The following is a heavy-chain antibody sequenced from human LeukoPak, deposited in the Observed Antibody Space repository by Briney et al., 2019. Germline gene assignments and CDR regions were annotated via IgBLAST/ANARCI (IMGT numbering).Heavy chain of an antibody. CDR1: GFTFSSYW. CDR3: PRGGVSKGINCFDP. V-gene: IGHV3-74*01. Sequence: GGSLRLSCAASGFTFSSYWMHWVRQVPGKGLLYVSRINGDGSTTAYADSVKGRLTISRDNAKNTLYLQMNSLRPEDTAVYYCPRGGVSKGINCFDPGGQGALVTVSS. CDR2: INGDGSTT. J-gene: IGHJ5*02. D-gene: IGHD5/OR15-5a*01.